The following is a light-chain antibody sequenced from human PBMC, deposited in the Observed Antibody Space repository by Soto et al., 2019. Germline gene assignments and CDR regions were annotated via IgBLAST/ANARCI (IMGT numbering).Light chain of an antibody. CDR3: QQSYSAPLT. CDR1: QSVTTY. CDR2: AAA. J-gene: IGKJ4*01. V-gene: IGKV1-39*01. Sequence: DIQMTQSPSSLSASVGDRVTISCRASQSVTTYLNWYQQKPGKAPKVLIYAAASLQSGVPSRFSGSGSGTDFTLTISSLQPEDFATYYCQQSYSAPLTFGGGNKVEIK.